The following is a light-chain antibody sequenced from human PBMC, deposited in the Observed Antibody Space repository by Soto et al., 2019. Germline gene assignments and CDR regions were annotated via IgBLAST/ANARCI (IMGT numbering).Light chain of an antibody. V-gene: IGKV3-20*01. CDR3: QQYVSSPPRSDT. J-gene: IGKJ2*01. CDR1: QSINSNY. CDR2: GAS. Sequence: EIVLTQSPGTLSLSPGERATLSCRASQSINSNYLAWYQQKPGQAPRLLIYGASSRATGIPDRFSGSGSGTDFTLTISRLEPEDFAVYYWQQYVSSPPRSDTFGQGTKLEIK.